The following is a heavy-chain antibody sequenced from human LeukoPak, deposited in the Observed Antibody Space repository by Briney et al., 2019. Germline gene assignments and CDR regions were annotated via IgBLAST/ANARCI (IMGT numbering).Heavy chain of an antibody. Sequence: PSETLSLTCTVSGGSISSHYWSWIRQPPGKGLEWIGYIYYSGSTNYNPSLKSRVTISVDTSKNQFSLKLSPVTAADTAVYYCARGNYYDFWSGYYAGYYYYMDVWGKGTTVTVSS. CDR1: GGSISSHY. V-gene: IGHV4-59*11. J-gene: IGHJ6*03. CDR3: ARGNYYDFWSGYYAGYYYYMDV. CDR2: IYYSGST. D-gene: IGHD3-3*01.